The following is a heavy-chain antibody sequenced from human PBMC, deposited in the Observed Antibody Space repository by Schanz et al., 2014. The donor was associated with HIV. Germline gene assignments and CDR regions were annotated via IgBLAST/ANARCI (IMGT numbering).Heavy chain of an antibody. D-gene: IGHD3-16*01. CDR1: GFIFSSSG. CDR3: ARVANWDYYGMDV. V-gene: IGHV3-30*03. Sequence: QEQLVESGGGVVQPGKSLRLSCAASGFIFSSSGMHWVRQAPGKGLDWVAFISYDGGIKVYADSVKGRFTISRDNSKNTLFLQMNSLRGEDTAVYYCARVANWDYYGMDVWGRGTTVTVSS. J-gene: IGHJ6*02. CDR2: ISYDGGIK.